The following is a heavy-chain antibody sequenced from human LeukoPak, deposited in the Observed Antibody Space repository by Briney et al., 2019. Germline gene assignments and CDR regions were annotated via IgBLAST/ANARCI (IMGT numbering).Heavy chain of an antibody. CDR3: ASEDYFDSSGYYGTI. CDR2: IYTSGST. Sequence: SETLSLTCTVSGGSISSYYWSWIRPPAGKGLEWIGRIYTSGSTNYNPSLKSRVTKSADTSKNQFSLKLSSVTAADTAVYYCASEDYFDSSGYYGTIWGQGTMVTVSS. J-gene: IGHJ3*02. V-gene: IGHV4-4*07. CDR1: GGSISSYY. D-gene: IGHD3-22*01.